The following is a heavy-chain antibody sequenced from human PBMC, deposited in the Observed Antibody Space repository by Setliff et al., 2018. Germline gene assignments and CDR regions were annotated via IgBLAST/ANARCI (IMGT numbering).Heavy chain of an antibody. CDR2: TIPIFGTT. Sequence: SVKVSCKASGGTFSSYGISWVRQAPGQGLEWMGGTIPIFGTTDYAQKFRGRVTIITDESTTTAYMELSSLGSEDTAVYYCVREGVDTRSSTDYRYYMDVWGKGTTVTVSS. D-gene: IGHD5-18*01. V-gene: IGHV1-69*05. CDR1: GGTFSSYG. J-gene: IGHJ6*03. CDR3: VREGVDTRSSTDYRYYMDV.